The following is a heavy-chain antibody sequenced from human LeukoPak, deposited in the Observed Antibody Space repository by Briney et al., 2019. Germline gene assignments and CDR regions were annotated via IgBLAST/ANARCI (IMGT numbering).Heavy chain of an antibody. Sequence: GGSLRLSCVASGFTFSTYAMTWVRQAPGKGLEWVSTVSVTVDTTCHADSVKGRFIISRDNSKSTLYLQMNSLRVEDTAIYYCAKVADPNSRSYDALDIWGQGTMVTVSS. D-gene: IGHD5-18*01. J-gene: IGHJ3*02. CDR2: VSVTVDTT. CDR3: AKVADPNSRSYDALDI. CDR1: GFTFSTYA. V-gene: IGHV3-23*01.